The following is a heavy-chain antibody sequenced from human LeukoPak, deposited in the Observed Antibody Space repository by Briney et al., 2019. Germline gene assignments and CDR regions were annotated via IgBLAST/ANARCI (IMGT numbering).Heavy chain of an antibody. V-gene: IGHV3-48*01. CDR1: GFSFTDYP. Sequence: PGGSLRLSCATSGFSFTDYPMNWVRQVPGKGLEWISNIRTTAEGAKYAYYADSVKSRVTISRDDGKNTLYLHMNSLRAEDTAVYYCARDIGITMITCFDYWGQGTLVTVSS. D-gene: IGHD3-22*01. J-gene: IGHJ4*02. CDR2: IRTTAEGAKYA. CDR3: ARDIGITMITCFDY.